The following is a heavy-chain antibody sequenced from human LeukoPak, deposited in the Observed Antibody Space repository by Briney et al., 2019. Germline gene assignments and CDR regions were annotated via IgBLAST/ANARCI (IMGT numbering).Heavy chain of an antibody. J-gene: IGHJ3*02. CDR1: GFTFSSYW. D-gene: IGHD2-2*01. Sequence: PGGSLRLSCAASGFTFSSYWMSWVRQAPGKGLEWVANIKQDGSEKYYVDSVKGRFTISRDNAKNSLYLQMNSLRAEDTAVYYCASGEYCSSTSCSPRIDAFDIWGQGTMVTVSS. CDR2: IKQDGSEK. V-gene: IGHV3-7*05. CDR3: ASGEYCSSTSCSPRIDAFDI.